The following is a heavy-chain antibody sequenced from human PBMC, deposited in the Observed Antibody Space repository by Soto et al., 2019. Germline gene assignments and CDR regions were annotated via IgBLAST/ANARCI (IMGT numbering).Heavy chain of an antibody. CDR2: IGFDGKNE. Sequence: QVQLVESGGGVVQPGRSLRLSCDVSGFSLGGNGMHWVPKAPGKGLEWVAVIGFDGKNENYGDSVKGRFTVSRDNSRNTLYLQMNSLRVEDTAVYFCAREIGYSSTWPAYWGQGTLVTVSS. CDR1: GFSLGGNG. J-gene: IGHJ4*02. CDR3: AREIGYSSTWPAY. D-gene: IGHD6-13*01. V-gene: IGHV3-33*01.